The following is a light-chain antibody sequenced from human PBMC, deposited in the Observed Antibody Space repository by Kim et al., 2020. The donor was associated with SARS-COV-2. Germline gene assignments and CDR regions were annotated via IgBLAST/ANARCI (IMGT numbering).Light chain of an antibody. CDR2: AAS. V-gene: IGKV1-8*01. J-gene: IGKJ1*01. CDR3: QQYYSYPPP. CDR1: QGFGSY. Sequence: GDRVPSTCRAGQGFGSYLAWHQQKPGKAPKLLIYAASTLQSGVPSRFSGSGSGTDFTLTINCLQSEDFATYYCQQYYSYPPPFGQGTKVDIK.